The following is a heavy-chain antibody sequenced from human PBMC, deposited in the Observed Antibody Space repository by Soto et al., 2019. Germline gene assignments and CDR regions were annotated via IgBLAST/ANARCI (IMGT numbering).Heavy chain of an antibody. Sequence: QVQLVESGGGVVQPGRSLRLSCAVSGFTVSTYGMHWVRQAPGKGLEWVAVISRDGGTKYYADSVKGRFTISRDNSRNTRFLEMSSRRGVVMGGDCWRGEVASGYWGQGTLVTVSS. V-gene: IGHV3-30*03. CDR2: ISRDGGTK. J-gene: IGHJ4*02. D-gene: IGHD2-15*01. CDR3: RGEVASGY. CDR1: GFTVSTYG.